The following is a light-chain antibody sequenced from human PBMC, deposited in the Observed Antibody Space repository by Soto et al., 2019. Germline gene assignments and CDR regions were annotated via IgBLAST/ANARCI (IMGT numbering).Light chain of an antibody. CDR3: AAWDDSLNGVV. J-gene: IGLJ2*01. Sequence: QSVLTQPPSASGTPGQRVTISCSGGSSNIGTNTVNWYQQLPGTAPKLLIYSNNQRPSGVPDRFSGSKSGTSASLAISGLQSEDEADYYCAAWDDSLNGVVFDGGTKLTVL. CDR2: SNN. CDR1: SSNIGTNT. V-gene: IGLV1-44*01.